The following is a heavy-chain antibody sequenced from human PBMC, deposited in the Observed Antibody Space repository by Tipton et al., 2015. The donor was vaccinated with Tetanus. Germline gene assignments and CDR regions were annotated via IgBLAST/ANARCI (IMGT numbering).Heavy chain of an antibody. J-gene: IGHJ4*02. Sequence: TLSLTCDVSGGPVSSSNWWSWVRQAPGKGLEWIGEIYYSGTTNYNPSLKSRVTISTDKSKNQVSLRLNSVTAADTAVYYRVRGRGLGAYSFGFEYWGQGALVTVSS. CDR3: VRGRGLGAYSFGFEY. CDR1: GGPVSSSNW. CDR2: IYYSGTT. D-gene: IGHD5-12*01. V-gene: IGHV4-4*02.